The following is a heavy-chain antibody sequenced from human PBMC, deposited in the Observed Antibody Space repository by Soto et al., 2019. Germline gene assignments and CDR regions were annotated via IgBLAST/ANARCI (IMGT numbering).Heavy chain of an antibody. V-gene: IGHV3-23*01. CDR1: GFTFRTYG. Sequence: LRLSCAASGFTFRTYGMSWVRQAPGMGLEWVSGISGSGSSTYYADSVKGRFTISRDNSKNTVYLQMNSLRAEDTAVYYCAKTTVTYYAMDVWGQGTTVTVSS. D-gene: IGHD4-4*01. CDR3: AKTTVTYYAMDV. J-gene: IGHJ6*02. CDR2: ISGSGSST.